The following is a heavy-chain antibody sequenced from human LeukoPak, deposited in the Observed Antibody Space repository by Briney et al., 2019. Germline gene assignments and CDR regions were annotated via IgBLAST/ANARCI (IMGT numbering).Heavy chain of an antibody. J-gene: IGHJ4*02. D-gene: IGHD6-19*01. CDR1: GGTFSSYA. V-gene: IGHV1-69*13. CDR2: IIPIFGTA. Sequence: SVKVSCKASGGTFSSYAISWVRQAPGQGLEWMGGIIPIFGTANYAQKFQGRVTITADESTSTAYMELSSLRSEDTAVYYCAVHSCGLLFGYFDYWGQGTLVTVSS. CDR3: AVHSCGLLFGYFDY.